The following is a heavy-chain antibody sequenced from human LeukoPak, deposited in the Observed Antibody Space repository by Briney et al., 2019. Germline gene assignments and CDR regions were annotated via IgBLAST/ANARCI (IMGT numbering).Heavy chain of an antibody. D-gene: IGHD2-21*02. CDR1: GFPVSSNY. CDR2: IYSGGST. Sequence: GGSLLLSCAASGFPVSSNYMSGARPAPGKGLEWVSVIYSGGSTYYADSVKGRFTISRDNSKNTLYLQMNSLRAEDTAVYYCARDRYCGGDCYSDYWGQGTLVTVSS. CDR3: ARDRYCGGDCYSDY. V-gene: IGHV3-53*01. J-gene: IGHJ4*02.